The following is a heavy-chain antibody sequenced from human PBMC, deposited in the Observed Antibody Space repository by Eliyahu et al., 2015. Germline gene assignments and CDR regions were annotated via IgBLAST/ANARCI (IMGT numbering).Heavy chain of an antibody. D-gene: IGHD2-15*01. Sequence: EVQLLESXGGLVQPGVSLRLSXXXXGFSFSTSAMGWVRQTPRKGLXWVSVFSAFNGGGGGTFYPDSLKGRFTISRDNSKNTLYLQMNSLRAEDTAVYYCARWSPRLDAFDIWGQGTTVTVSS. J-gene: IGHJ3*02. CDR1: GFSFSTSA. CDR2: FNGGGGGT. CDR3: ARWSPRLDAFDI. V-gene: IGHV3-23*01.